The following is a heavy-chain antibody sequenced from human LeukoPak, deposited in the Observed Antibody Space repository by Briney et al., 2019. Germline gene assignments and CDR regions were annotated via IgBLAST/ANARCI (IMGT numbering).Heavy chain of an antibody. Sequence: PSETLSLTCAVSGGSISSSSYYWGWIRQPPGKGLEWIGCIYYSGSTYYNPSLKSRVTISVDTSKNQFSLKLSSVTAADTAVYYCASPRIAVAGVYFDYWGQGTLVTVSS. J-gene: IGHJ4*02. CDR1: GGSISSSSYY. CDR3: ASPRIAVAGVYFDY. D-gene: IGHD6-19*01. CDR2: IYYSGST. V-gene: IGHV4-39*01.